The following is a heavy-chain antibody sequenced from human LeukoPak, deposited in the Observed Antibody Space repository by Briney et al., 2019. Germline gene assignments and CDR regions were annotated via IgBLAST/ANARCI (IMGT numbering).Heavy chain of an antibody. CDR2: IYYSGST. J-gene: IGHJ4*02. CDR3: ARDATWSGCLDY. V-gene: IGHV4-59*01. D-gene: IGHD3-3*01. CDR1: GGSISSYY. Sequence: KPSETLSLTCTVSGGSISSYYWSWIRQPPGKGLEWIGYIYYSGSTNYNPSLKSRVTISVDTSKNQFSLKLSSVTAADTAVYYCARDATWSGCLDYWGQGTLVTVSS.